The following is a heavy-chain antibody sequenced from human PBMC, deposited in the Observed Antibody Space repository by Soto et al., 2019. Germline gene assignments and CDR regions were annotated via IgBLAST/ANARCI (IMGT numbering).Heavy chain of an antibody. J-gene: IGHJ4*02. CDR3: AYSSTPFDY. V-gene: IGHV3-23*01. D-gene: IGHD6-13*01. CDR2: ISGSGGST. CDR1: GFTFSSYA. Sequence: EVQLLESGGGLVQPGGSLRLSCAASGFTFSSYAMSWVRQAPGKGLEWVSAISGSGGSTYYADSVKGRFTISRDTCKSTLYLQMNSLSAVETSVYYCAYSSTPFDYWFQGTLVTGSS.